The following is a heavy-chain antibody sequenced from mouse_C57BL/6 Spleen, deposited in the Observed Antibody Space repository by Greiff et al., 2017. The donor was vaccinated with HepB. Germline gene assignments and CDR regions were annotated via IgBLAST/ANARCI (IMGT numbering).Heavy chain of an antibody. V-gene: IGHV1-26*01. CDR2: INPNNGGT. D-gene: IGHD2-1*01. Sequence: EVQLQQSGPELVKPGASVKISCKASGYTFTDYYMNWVKQSHGKSLEWIGDINPNNGGTSYNQKFKGKATLTVDKSSSTAYMELRSLTSEDSAVYYCARSLYYGNYEDYFDYWGQGTTLTVSS. J-gene: IGHJ2*01. CDR1: GYTFTDYY. CDR3: ARSLYYGNYEDYFDY.